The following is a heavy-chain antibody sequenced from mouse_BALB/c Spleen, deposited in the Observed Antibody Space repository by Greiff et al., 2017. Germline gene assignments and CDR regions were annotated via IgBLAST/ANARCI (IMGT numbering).Heavy chain of an antibody. D-gene: IGHD1-2*01. Sequence: VQLQQSGAELVKPGASVKLSSPASGFNINDTYMHGVKQRPEQGLEWIGRIDPANGNTKYDPKFPGKATITADPSSNTAYLPLSSLTAEDAAVYYGARWGYGYLACWGQGTVVAVSA. CDR3: ARWGYGYLAC. V-gene: IGHV14-3*02. J-gene: IGHJ3*01. CDR1: GFNINDTY. CDR2: IDPANGNT.